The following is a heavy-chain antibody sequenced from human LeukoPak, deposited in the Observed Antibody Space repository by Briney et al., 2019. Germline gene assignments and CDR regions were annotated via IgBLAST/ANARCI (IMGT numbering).Heavy chain of an antibody. CDR2: ISYDGSNK. J-gene: IGHJ6*02. Sequence: GGSLRISCAASGFTFSSYGMHWVRQAPGKGLEWVAVISYDGSNKYYADSVKGRFTISRDNSKNTLYLQMNSLRAEDTAVYYCAFYGMDVWGQGTTVTVSS. V-gene: IGHV3-30*03. CDR1: GFTFSSYG. CDR3: AFYGMDV.